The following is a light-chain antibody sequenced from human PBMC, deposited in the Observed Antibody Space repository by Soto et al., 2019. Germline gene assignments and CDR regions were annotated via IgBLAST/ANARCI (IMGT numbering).Light chain of an antibody. CDR3: QQRSNRPPYT. CDR2: DAF. V-gene: IGKV3-11*01. Sequence: EIVLTQSPATLSLSPGERATLSCRASQSVSSYLAWYQQKPGQAPRLLIYDAFNRATGIPARFSGSGSGTAFTLTISSLEPEDFAVYYCQQRSNRPPYTFGQGTKLEIK. CDR1: QSVSSY. J-gene: IGKJ2*01.